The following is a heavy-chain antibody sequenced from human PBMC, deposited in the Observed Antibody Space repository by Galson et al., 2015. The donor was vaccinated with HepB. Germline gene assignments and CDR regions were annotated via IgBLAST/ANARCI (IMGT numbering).Heavy chain of an antibody. D-gene: IGHD2-15*01. CDR3: TRDSFYFDYRGGPDY. CDR1: GFTFSNYG. CDR2: IWYDGTNK. Sequence: SLRLSCAASGFTFSNYGMRWVRQAPGKGLEWVAVIWYDGTNKYYADSVKGRFTTSRDNSQNTLYLQMSSLRPGDTAVYYCTRDSFYFDYRGGPDYWGRGTLVTVSS. J-gene: IGHJ4*02. V-gene: IGHV3-33*01.